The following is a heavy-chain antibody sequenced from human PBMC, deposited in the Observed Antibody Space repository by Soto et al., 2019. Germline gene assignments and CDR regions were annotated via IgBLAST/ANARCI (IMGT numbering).Heavy chain of an antibody. Sequence: GESLKISCKGSGYSFTSYWISWVRQMPGKGLEWMGRIDPSDSYTNYSPSFQGHVTISADKSISTAYLQWSSLKASDTAMYYCARWGNDWNYLDYYYGMDVWGQGTTVTVSS. CDR2: IDPSDSYT. CDR1: GYSFTSYW. V-gene: IGHV5-10-1*01. D-gene: IGHD1-7*01. CDR3: ARWGNDWNYLDYYYGMDV. J-gene: IGHJ6*02.